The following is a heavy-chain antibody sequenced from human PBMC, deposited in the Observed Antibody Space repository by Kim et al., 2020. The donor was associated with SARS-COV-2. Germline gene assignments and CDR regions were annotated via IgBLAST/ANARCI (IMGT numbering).Heavy chain of an antibody. D-gene: IGHD6-6*01. CDR3: VRGSHHFDY. J-gene: IGHJ4*02. Sequence: SETLSLTCTVSGASIRSGDSYWSWIRQPPGKGLEWIGYVFHSGSTFYNPSVKSRVNISVDTSTNQFSLRLSSMTAADTAVYYCVRGSHHFDYWGLGTLVTVS. V-gene: IGHV4-30-4*01. CDR1: GASIRSGDSY. CDR2: VFHSGST.